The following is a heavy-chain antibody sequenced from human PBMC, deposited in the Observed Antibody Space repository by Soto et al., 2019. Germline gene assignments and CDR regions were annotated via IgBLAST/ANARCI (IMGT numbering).Heavy chain of an antibody. D-gene: IGHD3-10*01. Sequence: QVQLVQSGAEVKKPGASVKVSCKASGYTFTDYYINWVRQATGQGLVWMGWMTPNSGNTGYAQKFQGRVTMKRDTSRSTAYMELNSVTSEDTAVYYCARNLYNTGSFDQWGQGTLVTVSS. CDR3: ARNLYNTGSFDQ. CDR2: MTPNSGNT. V-gene: IGHV1-8*02. J-gene: IGHJ4*02. CDR1: GYTFTDYY.